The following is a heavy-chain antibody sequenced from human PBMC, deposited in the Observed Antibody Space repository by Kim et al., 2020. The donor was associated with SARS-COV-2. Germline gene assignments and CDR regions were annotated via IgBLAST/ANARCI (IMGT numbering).Heavy chain of an antibody. CDR3: ARQGSDIFSFDY. V-gene: IGHV5-51*01. D-gene: IGHD3-9*01. J-gene: IGHJ4*02. Sequence: RYSPSFQGQVTISADKSISTAYLQWSSLKASDTAMYYCARQGSDIFSFDYWGQGTLVTVSS.